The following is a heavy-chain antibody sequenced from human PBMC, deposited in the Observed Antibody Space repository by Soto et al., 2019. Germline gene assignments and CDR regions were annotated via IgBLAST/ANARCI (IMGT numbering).Heavy chain of an antibody. J-gene: IGHJ3*02. CDR3: ATANTPYAFDM. CDR2: INWNGGST. Sequence: GGSLRLSCAASGFTFDDYGMSWVRQAPGKGLEWVSGINWNGGSTGYADSVKERFTISRDNAKNSLFLQMSGLRVEDTAVYYCATANTPYAFDMWGQGTMVTVSS. V-gene: IGHV3-20*04. CDR1: GFTFDDYG.